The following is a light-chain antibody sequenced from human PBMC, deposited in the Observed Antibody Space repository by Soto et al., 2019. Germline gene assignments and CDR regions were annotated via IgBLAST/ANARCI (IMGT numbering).Light chain of an antibody. J-gene: IGKJ4*01. V-gene: IGKV1-5*03. CDR2: KAS. Sequence: DIQMTQSPSTLSASVGDRVTITCRASQSISSWLAWYQQKPGKAPKLLIYKASSLESGVPSRFSGSGTVTEFTLTIRRLQPDDFATFYCQQYNSYPLTFGGGTKVDIK. CDR1: QSISSW. CDR3: QQYNSYPLT.